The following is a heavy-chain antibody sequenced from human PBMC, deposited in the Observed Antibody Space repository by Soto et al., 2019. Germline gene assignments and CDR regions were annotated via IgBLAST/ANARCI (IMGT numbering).Heavy chain of an antibody. CDR1: GGSISNYY. V-gene: IGHV4-59*01. D-gene: IGHD3-9*01. J-gene: IGHJ4*02. CDR2: IYYSGST. CDR3: ARTAGSYDILTGYYTTATYFDY. Sequence: SETLSLTCTVSGGSISNYYWSWIRQPPGKGLEWIGYIYYSGSTNYNPSLKSRVTISVDTSKNQFSLKLSSVTAADTAVYYCARTAGSYDILTGYYTTATYFDYWGQGTLVTVSS.